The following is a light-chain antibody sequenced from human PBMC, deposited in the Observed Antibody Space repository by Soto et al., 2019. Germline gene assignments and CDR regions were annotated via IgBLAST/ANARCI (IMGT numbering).Light chain of an antibody. Sequence: QSVLTQPASVSGSPGQSITISCTGTSSDVGNYNLVSWYQQHPGKAPKLMIYEGTRRPSGVSNRFSGSKSGNTASLTISGLQAEDEGDYYCCSYVTTSAYVFGTGTRSPS. V-gene: IGLV2-23*01. CDR3: CSYVTTSAYV. CDR2: EGT. CDR1: SSDVGNYNL. J-gene: IGLJ1*01.